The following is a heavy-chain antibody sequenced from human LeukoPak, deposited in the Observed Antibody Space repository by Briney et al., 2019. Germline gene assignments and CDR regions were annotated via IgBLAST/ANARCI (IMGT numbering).Heavy chain of an antibody. CDR3: ARDLSGFDP. V-gene: IGHV4-59*01. D-gene: IGHD1-26*01. Sequence: SETLSLTCTVSGDSISGYYWSWVRQPPGKGLEWIGYINHSGAPKSNPSLKSRVTISVDTSKSQFSLKLSSVTAADTAVYYCARDLSGFDPWGQGTLVTVSS. J-gene: IGHJ5*02. CDR1: GDSISGYY. CDR2: INHSGAP.